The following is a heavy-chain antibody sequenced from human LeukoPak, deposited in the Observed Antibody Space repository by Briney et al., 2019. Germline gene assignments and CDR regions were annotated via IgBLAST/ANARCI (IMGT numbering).Heavy chain of an antibody. D-gene: IGHD3-22*01. J-gene: IGHJ3*01. CDR3: ASDNYDKAFDV. CDR1: GFTLTALS. V-gene: IGHV1-24*01. CDR2: FNPEDGET. Sequence: ASLKVSCKVSGFTLTALSMHWVRQAPGKGLEWMANFNPEDGETIYAQKFQGRVSMTEDTSTDTAYMELSSLRSDETAVYYCASDNYDKAFDVWGQGSVVTVSS.